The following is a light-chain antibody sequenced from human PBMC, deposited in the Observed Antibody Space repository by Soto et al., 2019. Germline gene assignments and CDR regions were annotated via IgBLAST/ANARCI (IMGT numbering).Light chain of an antibody. CDR1: QDISNY. V-gene: IGKV1-33*01. J-gene: IGKJ4*02. CDR3: QQYDNLPLK. CDR2: DAY. Sequence: DIQITQCPSSRSASVGERVTITCQASQDISNYLNWYQQKPWKAPNLLIYDAYNLETGVTSRFSGSGSGTDFTFPISSLQTEDIATYYCQQYDNLPLKFGGGTKVDI.